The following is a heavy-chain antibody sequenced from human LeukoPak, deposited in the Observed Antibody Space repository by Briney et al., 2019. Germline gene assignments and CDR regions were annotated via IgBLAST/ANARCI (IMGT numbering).Heavy chain of an antibody. D-gene: IGHD1-14*01. J-gene: IGHJ4*02. CDR3: ARDVSGGNFDY. Sequence: GGSLRLSCAASGFTFSSYSMNWVRQAPGKRLEWVSSISSSSSYIYYADSVKGRFTISRDNAKNSLYLQMNSLRAEDTAVYYCARDVSGGNFDYWGQGTLVTVSS. CDR2: ISSSSSYI. V-gene: IGHV3-21*01. CDR1: GFTFSSYS.